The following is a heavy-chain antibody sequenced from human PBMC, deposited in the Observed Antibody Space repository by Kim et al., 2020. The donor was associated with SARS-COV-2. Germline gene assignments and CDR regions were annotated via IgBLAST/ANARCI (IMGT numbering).Heavy chain of an antibody. CDR1: GFSVSVTY. CDR2: LYTGGSS. Sequence: GGSLRLSCAASGFSVSVTYMSWVRQAPGRGLEWVSVLYTGGSSYYADSVKGRFIISRDDSENTLYLRMTSLSAEDTAVYFCASVVAEIRDYYYMDVWGKG. CDR3: ASVVAEIRDYYYMDV. J-gene: IGHJ6*03. D-gene: IGHD2-15*01. V-gene: IGHV3-53*01.